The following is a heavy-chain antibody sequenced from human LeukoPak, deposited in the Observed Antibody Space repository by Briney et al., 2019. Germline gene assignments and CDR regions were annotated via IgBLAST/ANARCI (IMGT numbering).Heavy chain of an antibody. CDR1: GGSMNNHD. J-gene: IGHJ4*02. D-gene: IGHD6-19*01. Sequence: SETLSLTCTVSGGSMNNHDWSWVRQPAGKGLEWIGRIQTSGSINYNSSLTSRVTISIDTSQNYFSLKLTSMTAADSAMYYCARASNIGWYQFDYWGQGMLVTVSS. CDR3: ARASNIGWYQFDY. V-gene: IGHV4-4*07. CDR2: IQTSGSI.